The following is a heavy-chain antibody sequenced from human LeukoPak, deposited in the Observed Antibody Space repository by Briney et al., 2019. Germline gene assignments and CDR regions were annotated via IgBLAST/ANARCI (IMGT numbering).Heavy chain of an antibody. CDR3: AKGPAATTYYYYGMDV. V-gene: IGHV3-9*01. J-gene: IGHJ6*02. CDR1: GFTFDDYA. Sequence: GGSLRLSCAASGFTFDDYAMHWVRQAPGKGLEWVSGISWNSGSIGYADSVKGRFTISRDNAKNSLYLQMNSLRAEDTALYYCAKGPAATTYYYYGMDVWGQGTTVTVSS. CDR2: ISWNSGSI. D-gene: IGHD2-2*01.